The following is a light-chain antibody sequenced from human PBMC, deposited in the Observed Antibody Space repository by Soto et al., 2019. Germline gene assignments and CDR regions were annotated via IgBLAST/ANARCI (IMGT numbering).Light chain of an antibody. CDR2: GPS. J-gene: IGKJ3*01. CDR1: QGIDNY. V-gene: IGKV1-27*01. CDR3: QTYYCASGT. Sequence: DIQMTQSPSSLSASMGDRVTITCRASQGIDNYLAWYQQKPGKAPKLLIYGPSTLQSGVPSRFSGSGSGTAFSLTTSSLQPDDVATDYGQTYYCASGTFGPGTKVDIK.